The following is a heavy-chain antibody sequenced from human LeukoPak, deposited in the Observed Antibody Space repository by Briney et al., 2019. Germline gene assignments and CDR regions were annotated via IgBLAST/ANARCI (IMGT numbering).Heavy chain of an antibody. CDR1: GSMFAGHY. V-gene: IGHV1-2*02. CDR3: AASVQAAAIPAFDN. J-gene: IGHJ4*02. Sequence: WASVKVSCKASGSMFAGHYRHWMRQAPGQGLEWMGWISPSNGATRYAQNFQGRVTMTRDTSISTAYMELSDLRSDDTAVYYCAASVQAAAIPAFDNWGQGTLVTVSS. D-gene: IGHD6-25*01. CDR2: ISPSNGAT.